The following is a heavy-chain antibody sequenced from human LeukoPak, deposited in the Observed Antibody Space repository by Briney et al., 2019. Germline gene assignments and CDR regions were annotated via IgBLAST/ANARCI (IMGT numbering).Heavy chain of an antibody. CDR2: INHSGST. D-gene: IGHD6-19*01. CDR3: ARAEQWLDSFDY. J-gene: IGHJ4*02. V-gene: IGHV4-34*01. CDR1: GGSFSGYY. Sequence: SETLSLTCAVYGGSFSGYYWSWIRQPPGKGLEWIGEINHSGSTNYNPSLKSRVTISVDTSKNQFSLKLSSVTAADTAVYYCARAEQWLDSFDYWGQGTLVTVSS.